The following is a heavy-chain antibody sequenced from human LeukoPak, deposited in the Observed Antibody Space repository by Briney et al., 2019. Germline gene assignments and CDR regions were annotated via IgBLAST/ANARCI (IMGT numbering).Heavy chain of an antibody. J-gene: IGHJ4*01. CDR3: ARGSTIVGAYFDS. CDR2: LYYTGCT. D-gene: IGHD3-3*01. V-gene: IGHV4-30-4*07. Sequence: SEPLSHTCAVSCGSISCGGYSWSWIRRPRGEGLKWLGYLYYTGCTYYHPPLKSRDTISLDPSKNGFSLTETSVPAGDRAVVYCARGSTIVGAYFDSSGHGTL. CDR1: CGSISCGGYS.